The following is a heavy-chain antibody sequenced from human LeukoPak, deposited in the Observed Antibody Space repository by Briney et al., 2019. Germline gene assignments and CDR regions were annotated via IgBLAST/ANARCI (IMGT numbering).Heavy chain of an antibody. CDR3: AREFLGFDP. CDR2: MNPNSGNT. Sequence: ASVKVSCKASGYTFTSYYMHWVRQATGQGLEWMGWMNPNSGNTGYAQKFQGRVTITRNTSISTAYMELSSLRSEDTAVYYCAREFLGFDPWGQGTLVTVSS. D-gene: IGHD2/OR15-2a*01. J-gene: IGHJ5*02. CDR1: GYTFTSYY. V-gene: IGHV1-8*03.